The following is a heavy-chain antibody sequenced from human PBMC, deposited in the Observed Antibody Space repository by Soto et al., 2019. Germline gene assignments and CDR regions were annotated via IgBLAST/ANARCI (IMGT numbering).Heavy chain of an antibody. J-gene: IGHJ6*03. V-gene: IGHV3-30*18. CDR2: ISYDGSNK. Sequence: PGESLRLSCAASGFTFSSYGMHWVRQAPGKGLEWVAVISYDGSNKYYADSVKGRFTISRDNSKNTLYLQMNSLRAEDTAVYYCAKDQEGYSWSYYYYYYMDVWGKGTTVTVSS. D-gene: IGHD5-18*01. CDR3: AKDQEGYSWSYYYYYYMDV. CDR1: GFTFSSYG.